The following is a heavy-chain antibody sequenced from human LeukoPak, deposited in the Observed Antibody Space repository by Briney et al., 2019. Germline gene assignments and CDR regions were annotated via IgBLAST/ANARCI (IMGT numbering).Heavy chain of an antibody. Sequence: KTSETLSLTCAVYGGSFSGYYWSWIRQPPGKGLEWIGEINHSGSTNYNPSLKSRVTISVDTSKNQFSLKLSSVTAADTAAYYCARGVTYYYGMDVWGQGTTVTVSS. J-gene: IGHJ6*02. CDR3: ARGVTYYYGMDV. V-gene: IGHV4-34*01. CDR2: INHSGST. D-gene: IGHD2-21*02. CDR1: GGSFSGYY.